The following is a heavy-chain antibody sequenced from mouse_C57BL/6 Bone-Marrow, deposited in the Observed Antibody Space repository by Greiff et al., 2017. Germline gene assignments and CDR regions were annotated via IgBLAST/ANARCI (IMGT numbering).Heavy chain of an antibody. CDR3: ARKNYYGSSYSAWFAD. CDR2: IWWDDDK. Sequence: QVTLKVSGPGILQPSQTLSLTCSFSGFSLSTFGMGVGWIRQPSGKGLEWLAHIWWDDDKYYNPALKSRLTISKDTSKNQLFLKIANVDTADSATYYGARKNYYGSSYSAWFADWGQGTLVTVSA. V-gene: IGHV8-8*01. D-gene: IGHD1-1*01. CDR1: GFSLSTFGMG. J-gene: IGHJ3*01.